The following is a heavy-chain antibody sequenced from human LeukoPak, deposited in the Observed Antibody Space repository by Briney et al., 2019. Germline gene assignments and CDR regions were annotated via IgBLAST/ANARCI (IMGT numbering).Heavy chain of an antibody. V-gene: IGHV3-7*01. CDR2: IKSDGSEE. CDR3: AGGDLWLGH. CDR1: GFIFSSYW. J-gene: IGHJ4*02. Sequence: GGSLRLSCATSGFIFSSYWMCWVRQAPGKGLEWVANIKSDGSEEYYGDSVKGRFTISRDSAKNSLYLQMNSLRVEETAVYDCAGGDLWLGHWGQGSLVTVSS. D-gene: IGHD3-10*01.